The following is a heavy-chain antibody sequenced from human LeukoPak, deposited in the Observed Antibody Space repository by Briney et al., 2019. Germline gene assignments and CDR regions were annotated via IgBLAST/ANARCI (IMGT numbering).Heavy chain of an antibody. CDR1: GFSLSSYW. J-gene: IGHJ4*02. V-gene: IGHV3-23*01. CDR3: VKDQGEAIVPRRFDY. D-gene: IGHD6-6*01. Sequence: GGSLRLSCAASGFSLSSYWMSWVRQAPGKGLEWVSSIYFSGGNTYSADSVKGRFTISRDNSRNTLYLQMNSLRAEDTAVYYCVKDQGEAIVPRRFDYWGRGTLVTVSS. CDR2: IYFSGGNT.